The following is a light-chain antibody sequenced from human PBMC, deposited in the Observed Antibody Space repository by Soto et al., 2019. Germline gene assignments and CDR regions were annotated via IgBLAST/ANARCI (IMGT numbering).Light chain of an antibody. V-gene: IGKV3-11*01. J-gene: IGKJ2*01. CDR3: QQYGNSPLST. CDR1: QSVSSY. CDR2: DAS. Sequence: EIVLTQSPATLSLSPGERATLSCRASQSVSSYLAWYQQKPGQAPRLLIYDASNRATGIPARFSGSGSGTDFNLTISSLEPEDFAVYYCQQYGNSPLSTFGQGTKLEIK.